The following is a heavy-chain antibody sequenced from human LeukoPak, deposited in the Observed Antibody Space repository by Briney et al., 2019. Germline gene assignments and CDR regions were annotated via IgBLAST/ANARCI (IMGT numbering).Heavy chain of an antibody. D-gene: IGHD2-2*01. V-gene: IGHV4-4*07. CDR3: ARDVLFDCSTTSCYRWFDP. Sequence: SETLSLTCTVSGGSISSYYWSWIRQPAGKGLEWIGRIYTSGSTNYNPSLKSRVTMSVDTSKNQSSLKLRSVTAADTAVYYCARDVLFDCSTTSCYRWFDPWGQGTLVTVSS. CDR1: GGSISSYY. J-gene: IGHJ5*02. CDR2: IYTSGST.